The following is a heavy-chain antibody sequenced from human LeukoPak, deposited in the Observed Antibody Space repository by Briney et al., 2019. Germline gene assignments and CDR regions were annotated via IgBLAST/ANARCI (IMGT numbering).Heavy chain of an antibody. CDR1: GGTFSSYA. J-gene: IGHJ6*02. CDR3: ARDDCSGGSCYGPYYYYGMDV. D-gene: IGHD2-15*01. CDR2: IIPIFGIA. Sequence: SVKVSCKASGGTFSSYAISWVRQAPGQGLEWMGRIIPIFGIANYAQKFQGRVTITADKSTSAAYMELSSLRSEDTAVYYCARDDCSGGSCYGPYYYYGMDVWGQGTTVTVSS. V-gene: IGHV1-69*04.